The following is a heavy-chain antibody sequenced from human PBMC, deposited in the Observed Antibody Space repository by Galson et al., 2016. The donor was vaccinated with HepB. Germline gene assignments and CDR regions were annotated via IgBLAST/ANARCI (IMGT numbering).Heavy chain of an antibody. CDR2: IYWDNDK. J-gene: IGHJ3*02. CDR3: ARRSSAPGGLAI. CDR1: GFSLNIIGVG. Sequence: PALVTPTQTLTLTCTFSGFSLNIIGVGVGWIRQPPGKALEWLALIYWDNDKRYSPSLKSRLTITKDTSKNQVVLTMTNMDPVDTATYYCARRSSAPGGLAIWGQGTMVTVSS. V-gene: IGHV2-5*02. D-gene: IGHD3-16*01.